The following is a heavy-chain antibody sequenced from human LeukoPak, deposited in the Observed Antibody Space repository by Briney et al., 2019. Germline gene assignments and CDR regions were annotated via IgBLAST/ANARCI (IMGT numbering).Heavy chain of an antibody. CDR1: GFTFGDYA. V-gene: IGHV3-49*03. D-gene: IGHD3-22*01. CDR3: WAYYDRSGYEGFDY. J-gene: IGHJ4*02. CDR2: IRSKAYGGTT. Sequence: GGSLRLSCTASGFTFGDYAMSWFRQAPGKGLEWVGFIRSKAYGGTTEYAASVKGRFTISRDDSKSIAYLQMNSLKTEDTAVYYCWAYYDRSGYEGFDYWGQGTLVTVSS.